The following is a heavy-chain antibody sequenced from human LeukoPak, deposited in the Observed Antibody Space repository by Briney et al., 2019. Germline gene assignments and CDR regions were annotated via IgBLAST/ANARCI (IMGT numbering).Heavy chain of an antibody. CDR3: ARRRDLYSGSYYPFDY. Sequence: GESLKISCEGSGYSFPSYWIGWVRPVAGKGLKWMGIIYPGDSDARYSPSFQGQVTISADKSISTAYLQWSSLKASDTAMYYCARRRDLYSGSYYPFDYWGQGTLVTVSS. V-gene: IGHV5-51*01. J-gene: IGHJ4*02. CDR1: GYSFPSYW. CDR2: IYPGDSDA. D-gene: IGHD1-26*01.